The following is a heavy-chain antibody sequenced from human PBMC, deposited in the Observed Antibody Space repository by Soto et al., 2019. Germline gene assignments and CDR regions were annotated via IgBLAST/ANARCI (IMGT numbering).Heavy chain of an antibody. D-gene: IGHD1-1*01. CDR3: ANGHDNYFYYGMDV. CDR2: FIPVVAMA. J-gene: IGHJ6*02. CDR1: GGTLSSFA. V-gene: IGHV1-69*04. Sequence: QVQLVQSGSEVKKPGSSVKVSCKTSGGTLSSFAISWVRQAPGQGLEWVGTFIPVVAMAKYGQNFQGRVTITADQSTNTLFMELSSLGYEDTAMYDCANGHDNYFYYGMDVWGQGTTVTVSS.